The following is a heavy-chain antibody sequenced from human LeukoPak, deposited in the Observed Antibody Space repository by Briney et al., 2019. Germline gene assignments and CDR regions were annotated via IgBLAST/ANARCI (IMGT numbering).Heavy chain of an antibody. CDR1: DGSIISSNYY. CDR3: ARRSFYSMSSGFGF. V-gene: IGHV4-39*01. J-gene: IGHJ4*02. Sequence: SETLSLTCSVSDGSIISSNYYWGWIRQPPGKGLEWIGSIHYSGSTYSNPSLKSRVTISVDTSKNQFSLKLGSVTAADTAVYYCARRSFYSMSSGFGFWGQGALVTVSS. CDR2: IHYSGST. D-gene: IGHD2/OR15-2a*01.